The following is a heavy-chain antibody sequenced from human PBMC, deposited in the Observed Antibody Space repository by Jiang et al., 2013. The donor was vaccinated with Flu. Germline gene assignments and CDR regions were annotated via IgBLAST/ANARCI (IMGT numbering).Heavy chain of an antibody. J-gene: IGHJ3*02. CDR3: ARGPRIDGYNWAFDI. D-gene: IGHD5-24*01. CDR2: IYTTGST. V-gene: IGHV4-4*07. CDR1: GDSMSSYY. Sequence: SETLSLTCNVSGDSMSSYYWTWIRQPAGKGLEWIGHIYTTGSTNYNPSLKSRVTMSIDTSKKQFSLNLTSVTAADTAAYYCARGPRIDGYNWAFDIWGQGTMVTISS.